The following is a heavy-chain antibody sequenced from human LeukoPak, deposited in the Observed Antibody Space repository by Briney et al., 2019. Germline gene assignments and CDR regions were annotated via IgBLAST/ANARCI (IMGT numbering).Heavy chain of an antibody. CDR2: IYYSGST. V-gene: IGHV4-59*01. CDR1: GGSISSYY. Sequence: PSETLSLTCTVSGGSISSYYWSWIRQPPGKGLEWFGYIYYSGSTNYNPSLKSRVTISVDTSKNQFSLKLSSVTAADTAVYYCARSNWAHDAFDIWGQGTMVTVSS. CDR3: ARSNWAHDAFDI. J-gene: IGHJ3*02. D-gene: IGHD1-1*01.